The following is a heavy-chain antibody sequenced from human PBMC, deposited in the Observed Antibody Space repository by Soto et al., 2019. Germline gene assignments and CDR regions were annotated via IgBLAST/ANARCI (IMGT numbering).Heavy chain of an antibody. J-gene: IGHJ4*02. CDR1: GFTFSSYG. CDR3: AKASSGYYYTLDY. Sequence: AGGSLRLSCAASGFTFSSYGMHWVRQAPGKGLEWVAVISYDGSNKYYADSVKGRFTISRDNSKNTLYLQMNSLRAEDTAVYYCAKASSGYYYTLDYWGQGTLVTVSS. CDR2: ISYDGSNK. V-gene: IGHV3-30*18. D-gene: IGHD3-22*01.